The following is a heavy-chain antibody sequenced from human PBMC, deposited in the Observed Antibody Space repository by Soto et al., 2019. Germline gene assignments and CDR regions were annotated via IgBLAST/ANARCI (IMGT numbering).Heavy chain of an antibody. CDR1: GYTFNSYG. D-gene: IGHD6-19*01. CDR2: ISAYNGNT. Sequence: ASVKVSCKASGYTFNSYGSSWVRQAPGQGLEWMGWISAYNGNTNYAQKLQGRVTMTTDTSTSTAYMELRSLRSDDTAVYYCARAGIAEAGTPRRVHRFDPWGQGTLVTVSS. CDR3: ARAGIAEAGTPRRVHRFDP. J-gene: IGHJ5*02. V-gene: IGHV1-18*01.